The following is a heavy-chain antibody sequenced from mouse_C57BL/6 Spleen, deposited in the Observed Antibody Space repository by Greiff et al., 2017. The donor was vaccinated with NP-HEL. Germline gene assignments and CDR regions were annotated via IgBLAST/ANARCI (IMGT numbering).Heavy chain of an antibody. D-gene: IGHD2-5*01. V-gene: IGHV1-39*01. CDR3: ARSVAYYSNYGEYAY. CDR1: GYSFTDYN. J-gene: IGHJ3*01. CDR2: INPNYGST. Sequence: EVQLQQPGPELVKPGASVQISCKASGYSFTDYNMHWVKQSNGKSLEWIGVINPNYGSTSYNEKFKGKATLTVDQSSSTADMQLNSLTSEDTAVKYCARSVAYYSNYGEYAYWGQGTLVTVSA.